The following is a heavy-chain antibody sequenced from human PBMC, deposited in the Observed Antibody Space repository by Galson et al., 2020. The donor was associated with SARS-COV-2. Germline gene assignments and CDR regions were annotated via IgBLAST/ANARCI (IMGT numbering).Heavy chain of an antibody. Sequence: GESLKISCAASGFTFSSYGMHWVRQAPAKGLEWVAVISYDGSNKYYADSVKGRFTISRDNSKNTLYLQMNSLRAEDTAVYYCVGAVADGYYYYYGMDVWGQGTTVTVSS. V-gene: IGHV3-30*03. CDR2: ISYDGSNK. D-gene: IGHD6-19*01. CDR1: GFTFSSYG. CDR3: VGAVADGYYYYYGMDV. J-gene: IGHJ6*02.